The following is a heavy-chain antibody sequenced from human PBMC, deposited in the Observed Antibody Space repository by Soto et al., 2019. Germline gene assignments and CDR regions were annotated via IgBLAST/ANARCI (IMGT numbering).Heavy chain of an antibody. V-gene: IGHV3-7*01. J-gene: IGHJ5*02. CDR2: IEQDGSEK. Sequence: EVQLVESGGGLVQPGGALRLCCAASGFTFSSYWMSWVRQAPGKGLEWVANIEQDGSEKYYVDSVKGRLTISRDKAKNSLYLQMNSLIAADTAVYYCARGLGIRGNWFDPWGQGTLVTVSS. CDR3: ARGLGIRGNWFDP. CDR1: GFTFSSYW. D-gene: IGHD7-27*01.